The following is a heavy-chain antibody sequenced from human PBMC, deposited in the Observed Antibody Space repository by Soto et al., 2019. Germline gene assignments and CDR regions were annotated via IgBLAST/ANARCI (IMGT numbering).Heavy chain of an antibody. V-gene: IGHV1-2*02. D-gene: IGHD4-17*01. J-gene: IGHJ4*02. CDR1: GYTFTGHY. Sequence: ASVKVSSKASGYTFTGHYVHWLRQAPGQGLEWMGWISTKNGDTNYAQKFHRRVTMTRDKAISTAYMELSSLRSDDTAVYFCARTGHGDYSYFDYWGLGTLVTVSS. CDR2: ISTKNGDT. CDR3: ARTGHGDYSYFDY.